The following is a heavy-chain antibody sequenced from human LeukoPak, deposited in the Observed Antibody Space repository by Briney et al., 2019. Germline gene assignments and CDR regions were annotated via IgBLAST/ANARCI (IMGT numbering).Heavy chain of an antibody. CDR3: ARESRRLLWFGESSDY. Sequence: ASVKVSCKASGYSFTSHYMHWVRQAPGQGLEWLGLINPSGSSTLYAQKFQGRITMTRDMSTTTDYMELSSLTYDDTAVYYCARESRRLLWFGESSDYWGQGTLVTVSS. V-gene: IGHV1-46*01. J-gene: IGHJ4*02. D-gene: IGHD3-10*01. CDR2: INPSGSST. CDR1: GYSFTSHY.